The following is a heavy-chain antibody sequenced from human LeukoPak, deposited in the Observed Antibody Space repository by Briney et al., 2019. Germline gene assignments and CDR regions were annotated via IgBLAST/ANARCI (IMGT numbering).Heavy chain of an antibody. CDR3: ARVSLVRGAPDYYFDY. J-gene: IGHJ4*02. V-gene: IGHV4-4*07. D-gene: IGHD3-10*01. CDR1: GDSNSNYY. CDR2: IYTSGST. Sequence: PSETLSLTCTVSGDSNSNYYWSWIRQPAGKGLEWIGRIYTSGSTNYNPSLKSRVTMSVDTSKNQFSLKLSSVTAADTAVYYCARVSLVRGAPDYYFDYWGQGTLVTVSS.